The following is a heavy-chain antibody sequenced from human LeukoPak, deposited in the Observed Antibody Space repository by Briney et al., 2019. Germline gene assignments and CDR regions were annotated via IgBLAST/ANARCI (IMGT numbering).Heavy chain of an antibody. CDR3: AKALYGEYVFLFDY. D-gene: IGHD4-17*01. Sequence: GGSLRLSCAASGFTFSSYAMSWVRQAPGKGLEWVSGMSGSGGSTYYADSVKGRFTISRDNSKNTLYLQMNSLRAEDTAVYYCAKALYGEYVFLFDYWGQGTLVTVSS. J-gene: IGHJ4*02. V-gene: IGHV3-23*01. CDR1: GFTFSSYA. CDR2: MSGSGGST.